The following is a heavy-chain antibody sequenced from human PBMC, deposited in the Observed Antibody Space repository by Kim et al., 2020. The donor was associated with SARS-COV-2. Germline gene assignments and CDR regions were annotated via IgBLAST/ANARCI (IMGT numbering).Heavy chain of an antibody. J-gene: IGHJ5*02. D-gene: IGHD3-10*01. CDR3: AKEDSDGSGPYNWFDP. V-gene: IGHV3-23*01. Sequence: SVKGRFTISRDNSKNTLYLQMNSLRAEDTAVYYCAKEDSDGSGPYNWFDPWGQGTLVTVSS.